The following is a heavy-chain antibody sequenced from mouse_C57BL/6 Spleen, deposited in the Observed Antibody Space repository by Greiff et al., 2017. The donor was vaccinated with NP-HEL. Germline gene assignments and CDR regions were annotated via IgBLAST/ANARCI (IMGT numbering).Heavy chain of an antibody. Sequence: VQLQQPGAELVRPGSSVKLSCKASGYTFTSYWMDWVKQRPGQGLEWIGNIYPSDSETHYNQKFKDKATLTVDKSSSTAYMQLSSLTSEDSAVYYCAREGVTTVVAHYFDYWGQGTTLTVSS. CDR2: IYPSDSET. CDR1: GYTFTSYW. CDR3: AREGVTTVVAHYFDY. D-gene: IGHD1-1*01. V-gene: IGHV1-61*01. J-gene: IGHJ2*01.